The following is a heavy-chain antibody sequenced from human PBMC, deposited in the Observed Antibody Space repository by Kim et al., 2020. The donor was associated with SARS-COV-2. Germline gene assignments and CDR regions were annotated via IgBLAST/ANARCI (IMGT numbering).Heavy chain of an antibody. Sequence: GGSLRLSCAASGFTVSSNYMSWVRQAPGKGLEWVSVIYSGGSTYYADSVKGRFTISRDNSKNTLYLQMNSLRAEDTAVYYCARDKWGMATTNYYYYYGMDVWGQGTTVTVSS. V-gene: IGHV3-66*01. D-gene: IGHD3-16*01. CDR1: GFTVSSNY. J-gene: IGHJ6*02. CDR3: ARDKWGMATTNYYYYYGMDV. CDR2: IYSGGST.